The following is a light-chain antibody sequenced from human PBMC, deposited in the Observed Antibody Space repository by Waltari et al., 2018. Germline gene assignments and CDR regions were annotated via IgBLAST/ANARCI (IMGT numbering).Light chain of an antibody. J-gene: IGLJ3*02. CDR3: AAWDDSLSGQVL. CDR2: RGD. CDR1: NSNIGKNF. V-gene: IGLV1-47*01. Sequence: QSVLTQPPSASGTPGQRVTISCSGSNSNIGKNFVYWYQQLAGTAPKLLVYRGDQPPSGFPERFSGSKSGTYASLAITGLRSDDEADYYCAAWDDSLSGQVLFGGGTKLTVL.